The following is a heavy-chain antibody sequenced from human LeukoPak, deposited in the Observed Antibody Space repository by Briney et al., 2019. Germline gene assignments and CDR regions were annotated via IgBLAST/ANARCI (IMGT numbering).Heavy chain of an antibody. J-gene: IGHJ4*02. Sequence: PGGSLRLSCAASGFTFSGSAMPWVRQASGKGLEWVGRIRSKANSYATAYAASVKGRFTISRDDSKNTAYLQMNSLKTEDTAVYYCTTKDIFDYWGQGTLVTVSS. CDR1: GFTFSGSA. CDR2: IRSKANSYAT. V-gene: IGHV3-73*01. CDR3: TTKDIFDY.